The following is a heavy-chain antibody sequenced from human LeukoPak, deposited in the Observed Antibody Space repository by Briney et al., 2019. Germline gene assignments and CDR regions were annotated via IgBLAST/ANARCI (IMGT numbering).Heavy chain of an antibody. D-gene: IGHD6-13*01. J-gene: IGHJ6*03. CDR1: GGSISSSTYY. Sequence: SETLSLTCTVSGGSISSSTYYWVWIRQPPGKGLEWIGEINHSGSTNYNPSLKSRVTISVDTSKNQFSLKLSSVTAADTAVYYCARAGGAAAGRFYYYYYYMDVWGKGTTVTVSS. CDR3: ARAGGAAAGRFYYYYYYMDV. V-gene: IGHV4-39*07. CDR2: INHSGST.